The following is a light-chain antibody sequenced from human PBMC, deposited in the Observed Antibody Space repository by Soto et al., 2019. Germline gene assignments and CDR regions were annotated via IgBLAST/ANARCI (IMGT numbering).Light chain of an antibody. CDR2: GAC. Sequence: EVVMTQSPANLSLSPGAGATLSCWAGQPVSDELAWCQQKPGQAPRLLMEGACARALGIPARFSGSGSGTESSFAVTSLKSEDFAVYYCQQHDQWPITCGQGTRLEIK. J-gene: IGKJ5*01. CDR1: QPVSDE. CDR3: QQHDQWPIT. V-gene: IGKV3-15*01.